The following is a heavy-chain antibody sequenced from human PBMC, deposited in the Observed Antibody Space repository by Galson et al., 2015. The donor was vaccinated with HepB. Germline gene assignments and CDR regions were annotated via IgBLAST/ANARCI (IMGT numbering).Heavy chain of an antibody. Sequence: SVKVSCKASGGPFNTNTFTWVRQVPGQGLECMGRIIPILGLPNYAQTFHGRVTITADKSTSTVYMELYSLTSDDTAIYYCARDGLPGSFENNWFDSWGQGTLVTVSS. V-gene: IGHV1-69*04. J-gene: IGHJ5*01. CDR2: IIPILGLP. CDR1: GGPFNTNT. D-gene: IGHD1-26*01. CDR3: ARDGLPGSFENNWFDS.